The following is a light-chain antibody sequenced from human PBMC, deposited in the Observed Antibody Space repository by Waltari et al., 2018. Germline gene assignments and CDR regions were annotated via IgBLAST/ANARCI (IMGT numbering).Light chain of an antibody. J-gene: IGKJ1*01. CDR3: HQFSSDPRT. V-gene: IGKV4-1*01. CDR1: KSVLYSSNNKNY. CDR2: WAS. Sequence: IVMTQSPDSLAVSLGERDTINCKLRKSVLYSSNNKNYLALYQQKPGQTLKLFIYWASIRDPGVPDRFSGIGSGTDFNRPITSRQAEDVSIYYCHQFSSDPRTVVQGTTVENK.